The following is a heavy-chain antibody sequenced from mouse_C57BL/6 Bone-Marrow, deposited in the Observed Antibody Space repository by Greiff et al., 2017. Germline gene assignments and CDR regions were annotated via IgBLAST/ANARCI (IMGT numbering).Heavy chain of an antibody. Sequence: QVQLKQPGAELVRPGSSVKLSCKASGYTFTSYWMDWVKQRPGQGLEWIGNIYPSDSETHYNQKFKDKATLTVDKSSSTAYMQLSSLTSEDSAVYYCARWDYYGSSPDYWGQGTTLTVSS. CDR3: ARWDYYGSSPDY. D-gene: IGHD1-1*01. CDR2: IYPSDSET. CDR1: GYTFTSYW. J-gene: IGHJ2*01. V-gene: IGHV1-61*01.